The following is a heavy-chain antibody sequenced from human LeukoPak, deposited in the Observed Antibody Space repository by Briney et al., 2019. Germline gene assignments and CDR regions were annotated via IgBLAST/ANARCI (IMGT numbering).Heavy chain of an antibody. CDR1: GFTFDDYA. CDR2: ISGDGGST. CDR3: AKDIVGEMATIASALDY. D-gene: IGHD5-24*01. J-gene: IGHJ4*02. Sequence: PGGSLRLSCAASGFTFDDYAMHWVRHAPGKGLEWVSLISGDGGSTYYADSVKGRFTISRDNSKNSLYLQMNSLRTEDTALYYCAKDIVGEMATIASALDYWGQGTLVTVSS. V-gene: IGHV3-43*02.